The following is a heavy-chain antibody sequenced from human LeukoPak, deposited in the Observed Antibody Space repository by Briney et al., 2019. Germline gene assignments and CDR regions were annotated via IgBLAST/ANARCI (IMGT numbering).Heavy chain of an antibody. Sequence: SGGSLRLSCAASGFTSSDYYMSWIRQAPGKGLEWVSYISSSGSTIYYAGSVKGRFTISRDNAKKSLYLQMNSLRAEDTAVYYCARDGVAASGFDYWGQGTLVTVSS. J-gene: IGHJ4*02. CDR2: ISSSGSTI. D-gene: IGHD2-15*01. CDR3: ARDGVAASGFDY. CDR1: GFTSSDYY. V-gene: IGHV3-11*01.